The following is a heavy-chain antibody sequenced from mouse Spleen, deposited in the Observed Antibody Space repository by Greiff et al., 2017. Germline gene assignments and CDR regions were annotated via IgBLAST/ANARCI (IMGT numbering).Heavy chain of an antibody. Sequence: EVKLVESGGGLVKLGGSLKLSCAASGFTFSSYAMSWVRQTPEKRLEWVATISSGGGNTYYPDSVKGRFTISRDNAKNTLYLQMSSLKSEDTAMYYCARSYERAFAYWGQGTLVTVSA. CDR1: GFTFSSYA. CDR3: ARSYERAFAY. J-gene: IGHJ3*01. V-gene: IGHV5-9*04. D-gene: IGHD3-3*01. CDR2: ISSGGGNT.